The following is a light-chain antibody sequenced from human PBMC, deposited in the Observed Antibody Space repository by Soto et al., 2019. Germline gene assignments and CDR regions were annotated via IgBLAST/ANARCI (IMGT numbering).Light chain of an antibody. CDR3: QQSYSTPWT. J-gene: IGKJ1*01. V-gene: IGKV1-39*01. CDR1: QSISSY. Sequence: DIQMTQSPSSLSASVGDRVTITCRASQSISSYLNWYQQKPGKAPKLLIYAASSLQSGVPSRFSGSGSGTDFTLTISSLQPEDFATYSCQQSYSTPWTFGQGNKVELK. CDR2: AAS.